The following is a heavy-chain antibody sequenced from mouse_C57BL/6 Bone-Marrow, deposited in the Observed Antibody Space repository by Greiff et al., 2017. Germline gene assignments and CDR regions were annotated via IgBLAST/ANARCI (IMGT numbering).Heavy chain of an antibody. V-gene: IGHV3-6*01. Sequence: EVKLMESGPGLVKPSQSLSLTCSVTGYSITSGYYWNWIRQFPGNKLEWMGYISYDGSNNYNPSLKNRISITRDTSKNQFFLKLNSVTTEDTATYYCARDRGYDDVGYYFDYWGQGTTLTVSS. J-gene: IGHJ2*01. CDR3: ARDRGYDDVGYYFDY. D-gene: IGHD2-2*01. CDR1: GYSITSGYY. CDR2: ISYDGSN.